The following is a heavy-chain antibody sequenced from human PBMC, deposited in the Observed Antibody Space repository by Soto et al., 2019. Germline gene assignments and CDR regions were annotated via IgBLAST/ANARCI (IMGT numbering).Heavy chain of an antibody. CDR2: ISGSGGNT. V-gene: IGHV3-23*01. D-gene: IGHD3-22*01. Sequence: EVQLLESGGGLVQPGGSLRLSCAASGFTFSSYVMSWVRQAPGKGLEWVSAISGSGGNTYYADSVKGRFTISRDNSKNTLFLQMNSLRAEDTALYFCAKETGDYYDSSGSWFDPWGQGTLVTVSS. CDR1: GFTFSSYV. J-gene: IGHJ5*02. CDR3: AKETGDYYDSSGSWFDP.